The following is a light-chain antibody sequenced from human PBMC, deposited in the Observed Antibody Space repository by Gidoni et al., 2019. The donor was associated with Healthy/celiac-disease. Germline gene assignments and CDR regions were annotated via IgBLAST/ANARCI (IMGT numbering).Light chain of an antibody. CDR3: QVWDSSSDHREV. V-gene: IGLV3-21*02. CDR2: DDS. J-gene: IGLJ2*01. Sequence: YVQTPPPPVSVAPGQTARITCGGNNIGSKRVHWYQQKPGQAPVLVVYDDSDRPSGIPERFSGSNSGNTATLTISRVEAGDEADYYCQVWDSSSDHREVFGGGTKLTVL. CDR1: NIGSKR.